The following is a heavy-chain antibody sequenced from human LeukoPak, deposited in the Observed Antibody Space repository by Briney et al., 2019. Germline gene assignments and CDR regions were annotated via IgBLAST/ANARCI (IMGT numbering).Heavy chain of an antibody. J-gene: IGHJ4*02. V-gene: IGHV3-7*01. Sequence: PGGSLRLSCAASGFTFSSYWMSWVRQAPGKGLEWVANIKQDGSEKYYVDSVKGRFTISRDNAKNSLYLQMNSLRAEDTAVYYCAGPLIAVANQLRSYWGQGTLVTVSS. D-gene: IGHD6-19*01. CDR1: GFTFSSYW. CDR3: AGPLIAVANQLRSY. CDR2: IKQDGSEK.